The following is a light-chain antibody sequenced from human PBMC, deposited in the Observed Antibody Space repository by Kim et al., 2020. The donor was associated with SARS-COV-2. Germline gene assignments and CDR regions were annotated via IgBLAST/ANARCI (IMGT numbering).Light chain of an antibody. CDR3: LQDYDYPWT. CDR1: QDIRND. V-gene: IGKV1-6*01. Sequence: ASVGDRVTITCRASQDIRNDVAWFQQKPGKAPKLLIFGASNLHTGVPSRFSRSGSDTDFTLTISSLQPEDFATYYCLQDYDYPWTFGQGTKVDIK. J-gene: IGKJ1*01. CDR2: GAS.